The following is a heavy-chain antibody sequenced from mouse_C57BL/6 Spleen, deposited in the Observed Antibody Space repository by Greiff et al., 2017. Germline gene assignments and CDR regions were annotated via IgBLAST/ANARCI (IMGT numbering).Heavy chain of an antibody. V-gene: IGHV1-26*01. Sequence: EVQLQQSGPELVKPGASVKISCKASGYTFTDYYMNWVKQSPGQSLEWIGDINPNNGGTSYNQKFKGKATLTVDKSSSTAYMGLRSLTSEDSAVYYCASHYYGSSYWYFDGWGTGTTVTVSS. J-gene: IGHJ1*03. D-gene: IGHD1-1*01. CDR3: ASHYYGSSYWYFDG. CDR2: INPNNGGT. CDR1: GYTFTDYY.